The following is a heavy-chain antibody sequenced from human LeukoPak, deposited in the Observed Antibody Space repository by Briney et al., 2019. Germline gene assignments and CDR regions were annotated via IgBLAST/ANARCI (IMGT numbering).Heavy chain of an antibody. Sequence: GGSLRLSCAASGFTFSNYWMHWVRQAPGKGLDWVSGISGGGDSAHYADSVKGRFTISRDNSRNTLYLQMNSLRAEDTAVYYCAKVGHTYGPQPFDYWGQGTLVTVSS. CDR3: AKVGHTYGPQPFDY. J-gene: IGHJ4*02. V-gene: IGHV3-23*01. CDR1: GFTFSNYW. D-gene: IGHD5-18*01. CDR2: ISGGGDSA.